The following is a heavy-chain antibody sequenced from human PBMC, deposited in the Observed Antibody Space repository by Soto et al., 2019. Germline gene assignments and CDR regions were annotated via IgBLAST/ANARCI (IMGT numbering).Heavy chain of an antibody. Sequence: GGSLRLSCAASGFTFSNYGMSWVRQAPGKGLEWVSIICGSNSGTYYADSVKGRFTISRDNSKNTLFLQMNSLRVEDLAIYYCAKGSGGGCYTPNDYWGQGTVVTVSS. CDR1: GFTFSNYG. V-gene: IGHV3-23*01. CDR2: ICGSNSGT. CDR3: AKGSGGGCYTPNDY. D-gene: IGHD2-15*01. J-gene: IGHJ4*02.